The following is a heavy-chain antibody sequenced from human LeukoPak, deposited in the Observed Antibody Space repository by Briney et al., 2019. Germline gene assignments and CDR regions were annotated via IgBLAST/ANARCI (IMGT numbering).Heavy chain of an antibody. CDR1: GGSISSGGYS. Sequence: SETLSLTCAVSGGSISSGGYSWSWIRQPAGKGLEWIGRIYTSGSTNYNPSLKSRVTISVDTSKNQFSLKLSSVTAADTAVYYCARGCSGGSCYHPDYWAREPWSPSPQ. J-gene: IGHJ4*02. CDR3: ARGCSGGSCYHPDY. D-gene: IGHD2-15*01. V-gene: IGHV4-61*02. CDR2: IYTSGST.